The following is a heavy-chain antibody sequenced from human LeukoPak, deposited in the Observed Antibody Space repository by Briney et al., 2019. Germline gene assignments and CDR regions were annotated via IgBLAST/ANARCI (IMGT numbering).Heavy chain of an antibody. D-gene: IGHD3-10*01. J-gene: IGHJ4*02. V-gene: IGHV1-8*01. CDR3: SRGLSTFFGSGCYWYDY. CDR1: GYTFTIYD. Sequence: ASGNVSFKSSGYTFTIYDINWVRQATGQGLEWMGWINPNSGNTSYAQKVQGKVTMTSNTSITTASMELSSLSSKATAAYYCSRGLSTFFGSGCYWYDYWGQGTLVTVSS. CDR2: INPNSGNT.